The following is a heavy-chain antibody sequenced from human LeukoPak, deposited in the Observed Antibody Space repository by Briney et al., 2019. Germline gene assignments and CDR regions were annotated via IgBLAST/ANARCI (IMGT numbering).Heavy chain of an antibody. D-gene: IGHD2-2*02. CDR3: ARAGRLCVGTSCYRSSYYYYYMDV. CDR2: IDPSGGST. V-gene: IGHV1-46*01. Sequence: ASVQVSCKASAYTFTSYYMHWVRQAPGQGREWMGIIDPSGGSTSYAQKFQGRVTMTRDMSTSTVYMELSSLRSEDTAVYYCARAGRLCVGTSCYRSSYYYYYMDVWGKGTTVTVSS. CDR1: AYTFTSYY. J-gene: IGHJ6*03.